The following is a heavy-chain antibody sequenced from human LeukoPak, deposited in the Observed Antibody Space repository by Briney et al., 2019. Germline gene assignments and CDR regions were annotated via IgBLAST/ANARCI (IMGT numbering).Heavy chain of an antibody. CDR3: ARDLSYSGSYLDY. D-gene: IGHD1-26*01. V-gene: IGHV4-38-2*02. CDR1: GYPISSGYY. J-gene: IGHJ4*02. Sequence: SETLSLTCTVSGYPISSGYYWGWIRQPPGKGLEWIGSIYHSGSTYYNPSLKSRVTISVDTSKNQFSLKLSPVTAADTAVYYCARDLSYSGSYLDYWGQGTLVTVSS. CDR2: IYHSGST.